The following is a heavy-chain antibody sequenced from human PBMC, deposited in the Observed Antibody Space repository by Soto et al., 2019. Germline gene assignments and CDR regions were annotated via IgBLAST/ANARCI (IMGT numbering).Heavy chain of an antibody. V-gene: IGHV4-4*02. Sequence: QVQLQESGPGLVKPSGTLSLTCAVSGGSISSSNWWSWVRQPPGKGLEWIGEIYHSGSTNYNPSLKSRVTISVDTSKNQFSLKLSSVTAADTAVYYCARAYSSSRVATYYFDYWGQGTLVTVSS. D-gene: IGHD6-6*01. CDR3: ARAYSSSRVATYYFDY. CDR1: GGSISSSNW. CDR2: IYHSGST. J-gene: IGHJ4*02.